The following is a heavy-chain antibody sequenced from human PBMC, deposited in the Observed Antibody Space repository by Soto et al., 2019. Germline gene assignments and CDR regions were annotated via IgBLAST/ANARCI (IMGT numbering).Heavy chain of an antibody. D-gene: IGHD3-3*01. J-gene: IGHJ6*02. V-gene: IGHV3-30*03. CDR2: TSFDGFNQ. CDR1: GFNFRNYA. CDR3: ARVSGYDFWSGYYNPGYYGMDV. Sequence: GGSLRLSCVGSGFNFRNYAMQWVRQAPGKGLEWVALTSFDGFNQYYGKSVEGRFTISRDNSKNTLYLQMNSLRAEDTAVYYCARVSGYDFWSGYYNPGYYGMDVWGQGTTVTISS.